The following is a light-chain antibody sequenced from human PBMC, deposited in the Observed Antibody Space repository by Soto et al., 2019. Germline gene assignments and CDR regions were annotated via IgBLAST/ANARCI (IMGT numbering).Light chain of an antibody. CDR3: CSYAGSGTWM. CDR2: EVT. CDR1: SSNIGAGYE. J-gene: IGLJ3*02. Sequence: QSVLTQPPSVSGAPGQRVTISCIGGSSNIGAGYEVHWYQQLPGTVPKLMIYEVTKRPSGVSNRFSGSKSGNTASLTISGLQAEDEADYYCCSYAGSGTWMFGGGTQLTVL. V-gene: IGLV1-40*01.